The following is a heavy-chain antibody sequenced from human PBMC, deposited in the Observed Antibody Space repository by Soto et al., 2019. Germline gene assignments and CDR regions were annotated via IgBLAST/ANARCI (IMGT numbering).Heavy chain of an antibody. CDR2: IKTKTHGETT. CDR1: GFTFINAW. CDR3: TTGSVEGV. J-gene: IGHJ6*02. D-gene: IGHD2-15*01. V-gene: IGHV3-15*07. Sequence: EVQLVESGGGLVKPGGSLTLSCAASGFTFINAWMNWVRQAPGKGLEWVGRIKTKTHGETTDYAAPVKGRFTISRDDSKYTLYLQMSSLKAVDTAVYYCTTGSVEGVWGQGTTVTVSS.